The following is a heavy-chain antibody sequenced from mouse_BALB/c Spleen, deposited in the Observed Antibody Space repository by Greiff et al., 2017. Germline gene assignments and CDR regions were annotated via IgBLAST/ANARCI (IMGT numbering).Heavy chain of an antibody. CDR3: AFLSYYFDY. CDR1: GFNIKDTY. D-gene: IGHD6-5*01. Sequence: DVKLVESGAELVKPGASVKLSCTASGFNIKDTYMHWVKQRPEQGLEWIGRIDPANGNTKYDPKFQGKATITADTSSNTAYLQLSSLTSEDTAVYYCAFLSYYFDYWGQGTTLTVSS. CDR2: IDPANGNT. V-gene: IGHV14-3*02. J-gene: IGHJ2*01.